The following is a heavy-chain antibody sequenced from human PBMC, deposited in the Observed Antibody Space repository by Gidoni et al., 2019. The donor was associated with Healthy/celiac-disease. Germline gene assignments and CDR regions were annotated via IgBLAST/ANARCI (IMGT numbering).Heavy chain of an antibody. Sequence: LQLKQSGSGLVKPSQTLSLTCVLSVGAIRRGGYSLSWLLQPPGKGLEWIGYIYHSGRTYYNPSLKSRVTISVDRSKNQFSLKLSSVTAADTAVYYCARAPRYCGGDCYSFDYWGQGTLVTVSS. CDR2: IYHSGRT. V-gene: IGHV4-30-2*01. CDR3: ARAPRYCGGDCYSFDY. D-gene: IGHD2-21*02. J-gene: IGHJ4*02. CDR1: VGAIRRGGYS.